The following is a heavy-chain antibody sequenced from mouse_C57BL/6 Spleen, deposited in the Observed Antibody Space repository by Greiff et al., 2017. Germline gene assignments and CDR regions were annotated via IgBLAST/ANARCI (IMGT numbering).Heavy chain of an antibody. J-gene: IGHJ4*01. D-gene: IGHD2-2*01. CDR1: GFTFSDYG. CDR3: ARLYYGYDGDAMDY. CDR2: ISSGSSTI. Sequence: EVKLVESGGGLVKPGGSLKLSCAASGFTFSDYGMHWVRQAPEKGLEWVAYISSGSSTIYYADTVKGRFTISRDNAKNTLFLQMTSLRSEDTAMYYCARLYYGYDGDAMDYWGQGTSVTVSS. V-gene: IGHV5-17*01.